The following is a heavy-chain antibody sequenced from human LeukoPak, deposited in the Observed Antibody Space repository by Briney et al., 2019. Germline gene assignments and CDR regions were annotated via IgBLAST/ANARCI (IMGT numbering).Heavy chain of an antibody. D-gene: IGHD3-3*01. Sequence: GGSLRLSCAASGFTFSSYWMSWVRQAPGKGLEWVANIKQDGSEKYYVDSVKGRFTISRDNAKNSLYLRMNSRRAEDTAVYYCARPVYDFWSGYYFLDYWGQGTLVTVSS. J-gene: IGHJ4*02. CDR3: ARPVYDFWSGYYFLDY. V-gene: IGHV3-7*01. CDR2: IKQDGSEK. CDR1: GFTFSSYW.